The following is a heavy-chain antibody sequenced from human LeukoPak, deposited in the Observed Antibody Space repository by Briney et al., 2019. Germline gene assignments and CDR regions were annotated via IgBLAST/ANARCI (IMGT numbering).Heavy chain of an antibody. V-gene: IGHV4-4*07. CDR3: ATAMPNTAMVTGFDY. D-gene: IGHD5-18*01. CDR1: GGSISGYY. J-gene: IGHJ4*02. Sequence: PSETLSLTCTGSGGSISGYYWSWIRQPAGRGREWIGRIYNSENTDYNHSLKSRVTMSVHTSKNQFPLQLSSVTAADTAVYYCATAMPNTAMVTGFDYWGQGTLVTVSS. CDR2: IYNSENT.